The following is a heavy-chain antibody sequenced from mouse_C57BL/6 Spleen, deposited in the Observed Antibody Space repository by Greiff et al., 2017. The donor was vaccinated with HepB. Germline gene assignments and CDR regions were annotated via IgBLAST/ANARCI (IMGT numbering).Heavy chain of an antibody. V-gene: IGHV1-81*01. CDR1: GYTFTSYG. CDR2: IYPGSGNT. CDR3: ARQEVDY. Sequence: QVQLQQSGAELARPGASVKLSCKASGYTFTSYGISWVKQRTGQGLEWIGEIYPGSGNTYYNEKFKGEATLTADKSSSTAYMELRSLTSEDSAVYFCARQEVDYWGQGTTLTVSS. J-gene: IGHJ2*01. D-gene: IGHD2-14*01.